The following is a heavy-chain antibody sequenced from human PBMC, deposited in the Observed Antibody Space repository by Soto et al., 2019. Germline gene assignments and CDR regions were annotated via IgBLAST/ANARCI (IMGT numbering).Heavy chain of an antibody. CDR3: ARGTQYTTGWYYFDF. Sequence: SGGSLRLSCAASGFTFTTYGMHWVRQAPGKGLEWVAVISYDGTNKFYEDSVDGRFTISRDNSKNTLFLQMSSLRPEDTAVYYCARGTQYTTGWYYFDFWGQGTLVTVYS. V-gene: IGHV3-30*03. D-gene: IGHD6-19*01. J-gene: IGHJ4*02. CDR2: ISYDGTNK. CDR1: GFTFTTYG.